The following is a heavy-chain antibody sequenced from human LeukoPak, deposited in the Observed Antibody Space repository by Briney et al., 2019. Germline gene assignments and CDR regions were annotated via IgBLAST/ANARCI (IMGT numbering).Heavy chain of an antibody. CDR3: ARTRYSGSHNSAFDL. J-gene: IGHJ3*01. V-gene: IGHV4-59*08. CDR2: IYYSGNT. Sequence: SETLSLTCTVSGGSISSYYWSWIRQSPGKGLEWIGNIYYSGNTNYNPSLKSRVTISIDTSRIHFSLHLSSVTAADTAVYYCARTRYSGSHNSAFDLWGQGTVVTVSS. D-gene: IGHD1-26*01. CDR1: GGSISSYY.